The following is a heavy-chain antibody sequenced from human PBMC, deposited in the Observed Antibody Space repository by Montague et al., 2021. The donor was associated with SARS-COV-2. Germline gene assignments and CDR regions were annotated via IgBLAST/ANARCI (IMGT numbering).Heavy chain of an antibody. Sequence: SETLSLTCTVSGYSINSGDWWSWVRQPPGRGLEFIGEIYHSGGTNYNPSLRSRVTMSVDKSKNHFSLSLSSVTAADTAVYYCARVPLVGRRDGRSDYWGLGTLVAVSS. CDR3: ARVPLVGRRDGRSDY. CDR1: GYSINSGDW. D-gene: IGHD5-24*01. V-gene: IGHV4-4*02. J-gene: IGHJ4*01. CDR2: IYHSGGT.